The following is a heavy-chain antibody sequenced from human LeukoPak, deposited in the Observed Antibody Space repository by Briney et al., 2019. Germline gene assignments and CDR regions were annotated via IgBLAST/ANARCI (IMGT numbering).Heavy chain of an antibody. CDR3: ARRVGYDLYYLDY. V-gene: IGHV4-39*01. CDR2: IYYSGST. D-gene: IGHD5-12*01. Sequence: SETLSLTCTVSGGSISSSSYYWGWIRQPPGKGLEWIGSIYYSGSTYYNPSLKSRVTISVDTSKNQFSLKLSSVTAADTAVYYCARRVGYDLYYLDYWGQGTLVTVSS. CDR1: GGSISSSSYY. J-gene: IGHJ4*02.